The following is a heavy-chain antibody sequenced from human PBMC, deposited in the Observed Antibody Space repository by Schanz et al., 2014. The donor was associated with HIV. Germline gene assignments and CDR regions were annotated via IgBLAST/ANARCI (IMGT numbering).Heavy chain of an antibody. CDR3: AKDLPQPWFTY. CDR2: ISYDGSIK. Sequence: QVQLVESGGGVVQPGRSLRLSCAASGFTFSSYGIHWVRQAPAKGLEWVAVISYDGSIKEYADSVKGRFAISRDNSKNTVYLQINSLRAEDTAMYYCAKDLPQPWFTYWGQGTLVTVSS. CDR1: GFTFSSYG. J-gene: IGHJ4*02. D-gene: IGHD5-18*01. V-gene: IGHV3-33*05.